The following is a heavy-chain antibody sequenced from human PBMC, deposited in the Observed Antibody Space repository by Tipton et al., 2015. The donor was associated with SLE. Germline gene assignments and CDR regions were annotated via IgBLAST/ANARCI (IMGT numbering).Heavy chain of an antibody. CDR3: ARDQGGY. V-gene: IGHV3-21*03. D-gene: IGHD3-16*01. Sequence: SLRLSCAASGFTFSSYSMNWARQAPGKGLEWVSSISSSSSYIYYADSVKGRLTISRDNAKNSLYLQMNSLRAEDTAVYYCARDQGGYWGQGTLVTVSS. J-gene: IGHJ4*02. CDR1: GFTFSSYS. CDR2: ISSSSSYI.